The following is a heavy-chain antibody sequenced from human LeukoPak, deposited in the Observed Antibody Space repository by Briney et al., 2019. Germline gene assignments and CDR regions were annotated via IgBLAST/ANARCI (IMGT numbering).Heavy chain of an antibody. Sequence: GASVKVSCKLSGDTLTELSMHWVRQSPGKGREWMGGFVPEDGETIYAQKLQGRVTMTEETSTDTAYMELSSLRSDDTAVYFCATLPRGHLFDSWGQGTLVTVSS. CDR3: ATLPRGHLFDS. CDR2: FVPEDGET. J-gene: IGHJ4*02. D-gene: IGHD3-10*01. CDR1: GDTLTELS. V-gene: IGHV1-24*01.